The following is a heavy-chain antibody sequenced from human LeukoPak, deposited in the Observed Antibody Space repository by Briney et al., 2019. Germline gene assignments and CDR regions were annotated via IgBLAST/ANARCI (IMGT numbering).Heavy chain of an antibody. V-gene: IGHV4-34*01. Sequence: SETLSLTCAVYGGSFSGYYWSWIRQPPGKGLEWIGEINHSGSTNYNPSLTSRVTISLDTSKNQFFLKLYSVTAADTALSYCARSPYMRGLQPLDHWGQGTLVTVSS. CDR2: INHSGST. D-gene: IGHD2-21*02. CDR3: ARSPYMRGLQPLDH. CDR1: GGSFSGYY. J-gene: IGHJ4*02.